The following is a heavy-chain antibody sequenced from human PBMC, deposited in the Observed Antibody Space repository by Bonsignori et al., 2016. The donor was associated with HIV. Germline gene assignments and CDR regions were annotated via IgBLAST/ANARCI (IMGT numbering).Heavy chain of an antibody. CDR3: ARHQSTPGGYYYYYMDV. V-gene: IGHV3-7*01. Sequence: EVHLVESGGGLVQPGGSLRLSCAASGLSFSSYWMSWVRQAPGKGLEWVANIKEDGSVKYYVDSVRGRFTISRDNAKNSLYLQMNTLRAEDTAVYYCARHQSTPGGYYYYYMDVWGSGT. J-gene: IGHJ6*03. CDR1: GLSFSSYW. D-gene: IGHD1-1*01. CDR2: IKEDGSVK.